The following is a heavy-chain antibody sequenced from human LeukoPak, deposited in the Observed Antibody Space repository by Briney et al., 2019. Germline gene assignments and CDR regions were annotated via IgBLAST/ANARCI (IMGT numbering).Heavy chain of an antibody. D-gene: IGHD3-10*01. CDR1: GGSISSYY. Sequence: SETLSLTCTVSGGSISSYYWSWIRQPPGKGLEWIGRIYTSGSTNYNPSLKSRVTISVDKSKNQFSLKLSSVTAADTAVYYCARVTMVRGVIITSVWGQGTLVTVSS. CDR3: ARVTMVRGVIITSV. CDR2: IYTSGST. J-gene: IGHJ4*02. V-gene: IGHV4-4*07.